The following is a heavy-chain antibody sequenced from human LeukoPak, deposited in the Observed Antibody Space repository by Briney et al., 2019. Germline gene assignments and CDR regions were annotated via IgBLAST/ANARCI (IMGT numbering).Heavy chain of an antibody. D-gene: IGHD3-10*01. CDR2: IHYSGST. J-gene: IGHJ4*02. V-gene: IGHV4-59*01. CDR3: ARQKGYYGSESYPFDY. CDR1: GGSISSFY. Sequence: SETLSLTCAVSGGSISSFYWSWIRQPPGRGLEWIGSIHYSGSTSYNSSLKSRVTMSIDTSKNQFSLKLSSVTAADTAVYYCARQKGYYGSESYPFDYWGQGTLVTVSS.